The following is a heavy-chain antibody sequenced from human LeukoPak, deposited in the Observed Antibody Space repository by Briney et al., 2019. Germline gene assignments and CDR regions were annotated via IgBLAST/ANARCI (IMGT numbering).Heavy chain of an antibody. D-gene: IGHD2-15*01. CDR3: ARLDCSGGSCYEIFDY. CDR2: IYPGDSDT. CDR1: GYSFTSYW. Sequence: GESLKISCKGSGYSFTSYWIGWVRQMPGKGLEWMGIIYPGDSDTRYSPSFQGQVTISADKSISTAYLQWSSLKASDTAMYYCARLDCSGGSCYEIFDYWGQGTLVTVSS. V-gene: IGHV5-51*01. J-gene: IGHJ4*02.